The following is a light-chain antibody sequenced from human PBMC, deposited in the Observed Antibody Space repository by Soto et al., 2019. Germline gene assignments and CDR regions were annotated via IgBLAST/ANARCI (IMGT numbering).Light chain of an antibody. CDR2: DVS. CDR3: CSYAGNSLWV. CDR1: SSDVGGYNY. V-gene: IGLV2-11*01. Sequence: QSALTQPRSVSGSPGQSVTISCTGTSSDVGGYNYVSWYQQHPGKAPKLIIYDVSKWPSGVPDRFSGSKSCNTASMTISGLQAEDEADYYCCSYAGNSLWVFGGGTKLTVL. J-gene: IGLJ3*02.